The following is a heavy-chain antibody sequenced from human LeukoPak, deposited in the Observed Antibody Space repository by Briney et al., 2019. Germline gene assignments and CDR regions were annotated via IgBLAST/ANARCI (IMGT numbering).Heavy chain of an antibody. J-gene: IGHJ4*02. D-gene: IGHD3-22*01. CDR1: GGSISSGGYS. CDR2: IYHSGST. V-gene: IGHV4-30-2*01. CDR3: ARGRSMYYYDSSGYPITFFDY. Sequence: TSQTLSLTCAVSGGSISSGGYSWSWIRQPPGKGLEWIGYIYHSGSTYYNPSLKSRVTISVDRSKNQLSLKLSSVTAADTAVYYCARGRSMYYYDSSGYPITFFDYWGQGTLVTVSS.